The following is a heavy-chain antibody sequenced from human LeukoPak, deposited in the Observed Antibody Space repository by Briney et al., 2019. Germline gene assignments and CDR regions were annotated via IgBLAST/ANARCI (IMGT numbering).Heavy chain of an antibody. Sequence: GGSLRLSCAASGFTFSSYSMNWVRQAPGKGLEWVSSISSSSSYIYYADSVKGRFTISRDNAKNSLYLQMNSLRAEDTAVYYCASCCYDSSGWSPFEPWGQGTLVTVSS. CDR3: ASCCYDSSGWSPFEP. V-gene: IGHV3-21*01. CDR1: GFTFSSYS. D-gene: IGHD3-22*01. CDR2: ISSSSSYI. J-gene: IGHJ5*02.